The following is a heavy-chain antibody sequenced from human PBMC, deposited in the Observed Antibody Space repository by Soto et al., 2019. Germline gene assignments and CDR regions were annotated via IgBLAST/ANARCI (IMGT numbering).Heavy chain of an antibody. CDR3: ARAGCSSTSCYYYFDY. CDR2: INHSGST. Sequence: SEPLSLNCAVEGGSISGYYVSRIRKTPGKGLEWSGEINHSGSTNYNPSLKSRVTISVDTSKNQFSLKLSSVTAADTAVYYCARAGCSSTSCYYYFDYWGQGTLVTVSS. J-gene: IGHJ4*02. D-gene: IGHD2-2*01. CDR1: GGSISGYY. V-gene: IGHV4-34*01.